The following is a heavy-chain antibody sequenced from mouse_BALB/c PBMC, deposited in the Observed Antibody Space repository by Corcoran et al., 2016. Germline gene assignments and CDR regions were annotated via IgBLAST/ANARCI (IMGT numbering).Heavy chain of an antibody. J-gene: IGHJ2*01. CDR3: ARRDYFGSSPFDY. CDR2: INPNNGGT. Sequence: EVLLQQSGPELVKPGASVKIPCKASGYTFTDYNMDWVKQSHGKSLEWIGDINPNNGGTIYNQKFKGKATLTVDKSSSTAYMELRSPTSEDTAVYYCARRDYFGSSPFDYWGQGTTLTVSS. CDR1: GYTFTDYN. D-gene: IGHD1-1*01. V-gene: IGHV1-18*01.